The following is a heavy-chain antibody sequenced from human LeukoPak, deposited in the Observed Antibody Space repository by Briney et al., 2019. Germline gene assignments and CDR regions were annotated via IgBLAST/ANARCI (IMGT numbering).Heavy chain of an antibody. CDR2: ISGSGGST. CDR1: GFTFSSYA. V-gene: IGHV3-23*01. J-gene: IGHJ4*02. Sequence: GGSLRLSCAASGFTFSSYAMSWVRQAPGKGLEWVSAISGSGGSTYYADSVKGRFTISRGNPKNTLYLQMNSLRAEDTAVYYCAKASDSSGYYYADFDYWGQGTLVTVSS. D-gene: IGHD3-22*01. CDR3: AKASDSSGYYYADFDY.